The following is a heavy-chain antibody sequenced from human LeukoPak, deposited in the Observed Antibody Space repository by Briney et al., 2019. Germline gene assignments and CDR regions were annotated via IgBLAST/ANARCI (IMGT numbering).Heavy chain of an antibody. D-gene: IGHD1-1*01. Sequence: SETLSLTCTVSGVSISSSNSYWGWIRQPPGKGLEWIGSIYYSGNTYYNASLKSQVSISIDTSKNQFSLRLTSVTAADTAVYYCARDSIRVQTGTTPWGRGTPVTVSS. J-gene: IGHJ5*02. CDR2: IYYSGNT. V-gene: IGHV4-39*07. CDR3: ARDSIRVQTGTTP. CDR1: GVSISSSNSY.